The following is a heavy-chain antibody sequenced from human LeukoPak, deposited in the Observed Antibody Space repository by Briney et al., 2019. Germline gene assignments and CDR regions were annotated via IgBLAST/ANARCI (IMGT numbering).Heavy chain of an antibody. D-gene: IGHD3-10*02. V-gene: IGHV3-48*03. J-gene: IGHJ6*04. CDR1: GFTFSSYE. CDR2: ISSSGSTI. Sequence: GGSLRLSCPASGFTFSSYEMNWVRQAPGKGLEWVSYISSSGSTIYYADCVKGRFTISRDNAKNSLYLQMNSLRAEDTAVYYCAELGITMIGGVWGKGTTVTISS. CDR3: AELGITMIGGV.